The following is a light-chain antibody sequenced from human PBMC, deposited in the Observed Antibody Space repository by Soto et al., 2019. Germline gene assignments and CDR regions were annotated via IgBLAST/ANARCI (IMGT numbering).Light chain of an antibody. CDR1: QGISNY. J-gene: IGKJ5*01. CDR3: QQSYSSIT. V-gene: IGKV1-39*01. CDR2: AAS. Sequence: DIQMTQSPSALSASVGDRVTITCLASQGISNYLDWYQQKPGKAPKLLIYAASSLQRGVPSTFSDGGSRTDFTLIISSLQPEDFATYYCQQSYSSITFGQGTRLEIK.